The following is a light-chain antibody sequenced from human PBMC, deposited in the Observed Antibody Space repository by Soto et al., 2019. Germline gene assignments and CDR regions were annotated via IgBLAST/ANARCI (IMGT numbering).Light chain of an antibody. J-gene: IGLJ2*01. CDR1: SSDVGAYNF. CDR3: SSYAGNKVI. CDR2: EVS. Sequence: QSALTQPPSASGSPGQSVTISCTGTSSDVGAYNFVSWFQQHPDKAPKLIIYEVSKWPSGVPDRFSGSKSGNTASLTVSGLQAEDEADYYCSSYAGNKVIFGGGTQLTVL. V-gene: IGLV2-8*01.